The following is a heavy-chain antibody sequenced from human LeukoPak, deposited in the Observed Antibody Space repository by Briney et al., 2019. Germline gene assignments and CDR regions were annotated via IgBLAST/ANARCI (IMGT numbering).Heavy chain of an antibody. D-gene: IGHD3-3*01. CDR3: ARVTYYDFWSAYWYFQL. V-gene: IGHV1-69*05. Sequence: ASVKVSCKASGGTLGSHGISWVRQAPGQGLEWMGGIIPLFGTANSAQKFQGRLTITTDESTNTAYMELSSLGSEDTAVYYCARVTYYDFWSAYWYFQLWGQGTLVTVSS. J-gene: IGHJ1*01. CDR1: GGTLGSHG. CDR2: IIPLFGTA.